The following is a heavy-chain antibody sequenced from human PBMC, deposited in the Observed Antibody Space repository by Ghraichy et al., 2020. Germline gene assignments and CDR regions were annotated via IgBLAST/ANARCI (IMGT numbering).Heavy chain of an antibody. D-gene: IGHD6-19*01. CDR1: GFTFGDYA. J-gene: IGHJ2*01. CDR2: IRSKAYGGTT. CDR3: TRDGGIAVAAASWYFDL. V-gene: IGHV3-49*04. Sequence: QTLSLTCTASGFTFGDYAMSWVRQAPGKGLEWVGFIRSKAYGGTTEYAASVKGRFTISRDDSKSIAYLQMNSLKTEDTAVYYCTRDGGIAVAAASWYFDLWGRGTLVTVSS.